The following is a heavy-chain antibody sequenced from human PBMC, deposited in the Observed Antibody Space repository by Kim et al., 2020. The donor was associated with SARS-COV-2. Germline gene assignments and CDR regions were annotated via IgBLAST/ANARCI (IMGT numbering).Heavy chain of an antibody. J-gene: IGHJ5*02. V-gene: IGHV1-3*01. CDR2: INAGNGNT. CDR3: ARGYDSGGRAPNWFDP. Sequence: ASVKVSCKASGYTFTSYAMHWVRQAPGQRLEWMGWINAGNGNTKYSQKFQGRVTITRDTSASTAYMELSSLRSEDTAVYYCARGYDSGGRAPNWFDPWGQGTLVTVSS. D-gene: IGHD5-12*01. CDR1: GYTFTSYA.